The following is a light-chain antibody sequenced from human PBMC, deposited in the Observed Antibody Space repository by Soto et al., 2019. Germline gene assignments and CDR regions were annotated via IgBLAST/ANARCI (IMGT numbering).Light chain of an antibody. CDR3: SSYTSAGTLV. Sequence: QSALTQPASVSGSPGQSITISCTGTSSDVGGYNYVSWYQQHPGKAPKLMICEVRNRPSGISNRFSGSKSGYTASLTISGLQAEDEADYYCSSYTSAGTLVFGGGTKLTVL. V-gene: IGLV2-14*01. CDR2: EVR. CDR1: SSDVGGYNY. J-gene: IGLJ2*01.